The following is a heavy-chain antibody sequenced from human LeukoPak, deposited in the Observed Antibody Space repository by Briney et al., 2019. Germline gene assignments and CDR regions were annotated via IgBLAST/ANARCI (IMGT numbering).Heavy chain of an antibody. J-gene: IGHJ4*02. CDR2: INWSGGST. Sequence: PGGSLRLSCTASGFAFDEHGMSWVRQVPGKGLEWVSGINWSGGSTGYADPLRGRFTISGDNAKNSLYLQMDSLRAEDTALYYCARDQYDYVWGSYRPYFDYWGQGTLVTVSS. D-gene: IGHD3-16*02. CDR3: ARDQYDYVWGSYRPYFDY. CDR1: GFAFDEHG. V-gene: IGHV3-20*04.